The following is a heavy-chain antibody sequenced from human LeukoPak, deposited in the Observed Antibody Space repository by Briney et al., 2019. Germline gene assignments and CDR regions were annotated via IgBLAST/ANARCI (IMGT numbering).Heavy chain of an antibody. CDR3: ARLGIITAAGSNDY. Sequence: KPGGSLRLSCAASEFTFSDYYMSWIRQAPGKGLEWVSYISYNGDTIYHADSVKGRFTVSRDNAKNSLYLQMNSLRAEDTAVYYCARLGIITAAGSNDYWGQGTLVTVSS. D-gene: IGHD6-13*01. CDR1: EFTFSDYY. V-gene: IGHV3-11*01. J-gene: IGHJ4*02. CDR2: ISYNGDTI.